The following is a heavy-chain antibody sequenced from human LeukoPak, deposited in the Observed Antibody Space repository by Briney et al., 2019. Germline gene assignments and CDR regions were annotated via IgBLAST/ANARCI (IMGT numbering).Heavy chain of an antibody. CDR3: ARGSKAAAGYYFDY. D-gene: IGHD6-13*01. J-gene: IGHJ4*02. CDR1: GGSFSGYY. V-gene: IGHV4-34*01. Sequence: SETLSLTCAVYGGSFSGYYWSWIRQPPGKGLEWIGEIDHSGSTNYNPSLKSRVTISVDTSKNQFSLKLSSVTAADTAVYYCARGSKAAAGYYFDYWGQGTLVTVSS. CDR2: IDHSGST.